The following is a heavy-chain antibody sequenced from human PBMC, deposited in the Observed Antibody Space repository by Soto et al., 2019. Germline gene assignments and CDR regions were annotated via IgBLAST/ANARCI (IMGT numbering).Heavy chain of an antibody. CDR3: ARDHRWGYQYGDYGDS. V-gene: IGHV3-23*01. CDR2: IIDNGDNT. D-gene: IGHD4-17*01. CDR1: GFSFSSCA. Sequence: GGSLRLSCAASGFSFSSCAMGWVRQAPGKGLEWVSDIIDNGDNTNYADSVKGRFAISRDDAKNTLYLQMNSLRAEDTAFYYCARDHRWGYQYGDYGDSWGHGTLVTVSS. J-gene: IGHJ5*01.